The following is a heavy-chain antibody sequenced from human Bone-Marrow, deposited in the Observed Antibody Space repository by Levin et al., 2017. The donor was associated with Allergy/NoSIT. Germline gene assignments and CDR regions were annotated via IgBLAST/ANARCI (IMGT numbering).Heavy chain of an antibody. J-gene: IGHJ4*02. D-gene: IGHD3-16*01. CDR3: AKDPLTFGDLIAQTPF. Sequence: PGGSLRLSCAASGFTFDDCAMHWVRQVPGKGLEWVAGITWNGETIVYADSVRGRFTISRDNAQNSLFLQMDSLRPEDTALYYCAKDPLTFGDLIAQTPFWGQGTLVTVSS. CDR2: ITWNGETI. CDR1: GFTFDDCA. V-gene: IGHV3-9*01.